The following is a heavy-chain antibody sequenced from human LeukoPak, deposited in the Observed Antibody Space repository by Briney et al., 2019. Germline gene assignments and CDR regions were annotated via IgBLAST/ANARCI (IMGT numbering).Heavy chain of an antibody. J-gene: IGHJ4*02. CDR1: GFTFSSYA. Sequence: PGRSLRLSCADSGFTFSSYAMHWVRQAPGKGLEWVAVISYDGSNKYYADSVKGRFTISRDNSKNTLYLQMNSLRAEDTAVYYCAKNTYYYDSTQGGFDYWGQGTLVTVSS. CDR3: AKNTYYYDSTQGGFDY. V-gene: IGHV3-30-3*02. D-gene: IGHD3-22*01. CDR2: ISYDGSNK.